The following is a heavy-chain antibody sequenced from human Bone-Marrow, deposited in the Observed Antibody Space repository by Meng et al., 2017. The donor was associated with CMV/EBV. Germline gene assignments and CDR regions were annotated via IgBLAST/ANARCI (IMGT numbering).Heavy chain of an antibody. CDR1: GGTFSSYA. D-gene: IGHD3-16*01. J-gene: IGHJ4*02. CDR3: ARERGGSYYFDY. CDR2: IIPIFGTG. V-gene: IGHV1-69*05. Sequence: SVKVSCKASGGTFSSYAISWVRQAPGQGLEWMGGIIPIFGTGNYAQKFQGRVTITTDESTSTAYMELSSMRSEDTAVYYCARERGGSYYFDYWGQGTLVTVSS.